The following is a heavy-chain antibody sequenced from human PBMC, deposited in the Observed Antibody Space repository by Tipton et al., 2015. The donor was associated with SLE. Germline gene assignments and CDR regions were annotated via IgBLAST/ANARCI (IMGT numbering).Heavy chain of an antibody. D-gene: IGHD6-6*01. CDR3: SRAGAVRPPDY. V-gene: IGHV3-48*01. Sequence: SLRLSCSASGFTLSAYNMNWVRQAPGKGLEWVSYISSSSTTIYYADSVRGRFTVSRDNAKNSLYLQMNNLGAEDTAVYHCSRAGAVRPPDYWGQGTLVTVSS. J-gene: IGHJ4*02. CDR2: ISSSSTTI. CDR1: GFTLSAYN.